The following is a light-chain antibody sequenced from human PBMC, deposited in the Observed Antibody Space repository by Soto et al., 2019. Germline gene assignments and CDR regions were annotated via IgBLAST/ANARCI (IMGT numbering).Light chain of an antibody. CDR3: QQYGSSPNT. CDR1: QSVSSSY. CDR2: GAS. J-gene: IGKJ2*01. V-gene: IGKV3-20*01. Sequence: EIVLTQSPGTLSLSPGERATLSCRASQSVSSSYLAWYQQKPGQAPRLLMYGASSRAADIPDRFSGSGSGTDFTLTISRLEPEDFAVYYCQQYGSSPNTFGQGTKLEIK.